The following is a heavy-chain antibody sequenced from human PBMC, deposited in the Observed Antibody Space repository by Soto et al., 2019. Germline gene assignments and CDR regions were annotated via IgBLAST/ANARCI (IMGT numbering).Heavy chain of an antibody. CDR1: GYTFTGYY. V-gene: IGHV1-2*02. J-gene: IGHJ6*02. Sequence: ASVKVSCKASGYTFTGYYMHWVRQAPGQGLEWKGWINPNSGGTNYAQKFQGRVTMTRDTSISTAYMELSRLRSDDTAVFYCARASTILLQQGLGMDVWGQGTTVTVSS. CDR2: INPNSGGT. D-gene: IGHD1-26*01. CDR3: ARASTILLQQGLGMDV.